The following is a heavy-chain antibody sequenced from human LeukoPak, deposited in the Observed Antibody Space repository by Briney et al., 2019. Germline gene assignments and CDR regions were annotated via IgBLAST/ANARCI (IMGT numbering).Heavy chain of an antibody. CDR1: GYSFTSYW. CDR3: ARPPSYCSSTSCYTGRYFDY. J-gene: IGHJ4*02. Sequence: GESLKISCKGSGYSFTSYWIGWVRQVPGKGLEWMGIIYPGDSDTRYSPSFQGQVTISADKSISTAYLQWSSLKASDTAMYYCARPPSYCSSTSCYTGRYFDYWGQGTLVTVSS. V-gene: IGHV5-51*01. D-gene: IGHD2-2*02. CDR2: IYPGDSDT.